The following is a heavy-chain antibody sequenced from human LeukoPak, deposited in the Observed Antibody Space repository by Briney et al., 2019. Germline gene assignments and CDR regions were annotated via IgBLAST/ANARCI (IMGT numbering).Heavy chain of an antibody. CDR2: IIPIFGTA. CDR3: ARDKYYYDSSGGGYYFDY. Sequence: SVKVSCKASGGTFSSYAISWVRQAPGQGLEWVGGIIPIFGTANYAQKFQGRVTITADESTSTAYMELSSLRAEDTAVYYCARDKYYYDSSGGGYYFDYWGQGTLVTVSS. V-gene: IGHV1-69*13. CDR1: GGTFSSYA. J-gene: IGHJ4*02. D-gene: IGHD3-22*01.